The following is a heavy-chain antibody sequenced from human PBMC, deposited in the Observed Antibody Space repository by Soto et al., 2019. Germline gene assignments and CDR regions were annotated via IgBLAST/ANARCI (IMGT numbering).Heavy chain of an antibody. J-gene: IGHJ6*02. V-gene: IGHV1-2*02. D-gene: IGHD3-10*01. Sequence: ASVKVSCKASGYTFTGYYMHWVRQAPGQGLEWMGWINPNSGGTNYAQKFQGRVTMTRDTSISTAYMELSRLRSDDTAVYYCARVGKFYYYGSGSDYYYGMDVWGQGTTVTVYS. CDR1: GYTFTGYY. CDR2: INPNSGGT. CDR3: ARVGKFYYYGSGSDYYYGMDV.